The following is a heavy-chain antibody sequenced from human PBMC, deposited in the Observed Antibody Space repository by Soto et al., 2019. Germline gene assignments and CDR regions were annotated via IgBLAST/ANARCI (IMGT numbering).Heavy chain of an antibody. Sequence: SETLSLTCTVSGGSISGYYWIWIRQPAGKGLEWIGRIYTSGSTNYNPSLKRRVTMSVDTSKNQFSLKLSSVTAADTAVYYCARDGGYCSGGSCYPGAWFDPWGQGTLVTGSS. CDR2: IYTSGST. V-gene: IGHV4-4*07. J-gene: IGHJ5*02. CDR3: ARDGGYCSGGSCYPGAWFDP. CDR1: GGSISGYY. D-gene: IGHD2-15*01.